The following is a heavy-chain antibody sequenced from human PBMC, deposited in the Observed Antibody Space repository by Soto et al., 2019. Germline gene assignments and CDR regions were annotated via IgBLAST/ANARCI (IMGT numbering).Heavy chain of an antibody. CDR3: ALYCSSTSCYGQCDY. D-gene: IGHD2-2*01. J-gene: IGHJ4*02. CDR1: GASITNYY. Sequence: QVQLQESGPGLVKPSETLSLTCTVSGASITNYYWSWIRQPPGKGLEWIGYIYYSGTTNYNPSLKSRVTISVDTSRNQFSLRLTSVTAADTAVYYCALYCSSTSCYGQCDYGGQGTLVTVSS. CDR2: IYYSGTT. V-gene: IGHV4-59*03.